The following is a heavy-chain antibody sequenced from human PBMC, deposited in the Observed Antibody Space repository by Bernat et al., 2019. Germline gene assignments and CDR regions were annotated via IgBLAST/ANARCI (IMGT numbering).Heavy chain of an antibody. CDR3: ARGGMGGSGSSGRYYSYGMGV. D-gene: IGHD3-10*01. J-gene: IGHJ6*02. Sequence: EVQLVESGGGLVQPGGSLRLSCAASGFTVSSNYISWVRQAPGKGLEWVSVIYSGGSTYYADSVKGRFTISRDNSKNTLYLQMNSLRAEDTAVYYCARGGMGGSGSSGRYYSYGMGVWGQGTTVTVSS. CDR2: IYSGGST. CDR1: GFTVSSNY. V-gene: IGHV3-66*01.